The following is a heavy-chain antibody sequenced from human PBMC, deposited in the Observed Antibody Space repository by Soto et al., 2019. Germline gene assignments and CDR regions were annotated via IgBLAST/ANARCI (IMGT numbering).Heavy chain of an antibody. CDR2: ISGSGGST. D-gene: IGHD2-2*01. J-gene: IGHJ6*02. V-gene: IGHV3-23*01. Sequence: GGSLRLSCAASGFTFSSYAMSWVRQAPGKGLEWVSAISGSGGSTYYADSVKGRFTISRDNSKNTLYLQMNSLRAEDTAVYYCAKPIRLSTPPIYYGMDVWGQGTTVTVSS. CDR1: GFTFSSYA. CDR3: AKPIRLSTPPIYYGMDV.